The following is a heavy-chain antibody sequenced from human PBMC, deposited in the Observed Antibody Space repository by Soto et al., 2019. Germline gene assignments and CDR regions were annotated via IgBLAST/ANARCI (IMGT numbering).Heavy chain of an antibody. J-gene: IGHJ6*02. Sequence: PGGSLRLSCAASGFTFDDYAMHWVRQAPGKGLEWVSGISWNSGSIGYADSVKGRFTISRDNAKNSLYLQMNSLRAEDTALYYCAKDMRVGIAAAGIAYYYGMDVWGQGTTVTVSS. CDR1: GFTFDDYA. V-gene: IGHV3-9*01. CDR3: AKDMRVGIAAAGIAYYYGMDV. D-gene: IGHD6-13*01. CDR2: ISWNSGSI.